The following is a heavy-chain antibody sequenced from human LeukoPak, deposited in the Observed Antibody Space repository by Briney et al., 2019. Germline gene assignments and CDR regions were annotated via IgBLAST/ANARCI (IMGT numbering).Heavy chain of an antibody. V-gene: IGHV3-7*01. CDR2: IKDDGSQK. D-gene: IGHD2-15*01. CDR1: RFTFSSYW. J-gene: IGHJ4*02. CDR3: ARRNSGTWWSFDS. Sequence: GGSLRLSCAASRFTFSSYWMSWVRQAPGKGLEWVANIKDDGSQKNYIDSVKGRFTISRDNAKASLFLQMNSLSSEDTAVYYCARRNSGTWWSFDSWGQGTLVTVSS.